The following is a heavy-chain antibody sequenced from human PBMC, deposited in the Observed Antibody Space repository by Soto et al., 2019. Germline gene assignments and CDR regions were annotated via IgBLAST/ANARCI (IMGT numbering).Heavy chain of an antibody. D-gene: IGHD5-12*01. V-gene: IGHV3-30-3*01. Sequence: GGSLRLSCAASGFTFSSYALHWVRQAPGKGLEWVAGILYDGSNKYYADSVKGRFTISRDNSKNTLYLQMNSLRAEDTAVYYCARGAVATLQFDYWGQGTLVTVSS. CDR2: ILYDGSNK. CDR1: GFTFSSYA. J-gene: IGHJ4*02. CDR3: ARGAVATLQFDY.